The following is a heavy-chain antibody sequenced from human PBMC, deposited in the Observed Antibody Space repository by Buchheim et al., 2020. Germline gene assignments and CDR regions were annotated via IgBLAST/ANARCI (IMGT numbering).Heavy chain of an antibody. CDR2: IDPSDSYT. CDR3: ARDYEPAAGSYYYYGMDV. D-gene: IGHD6-13*01. J-gene: IGHJ6*02. Sequence: EVQLVQSGAEVKKPGESLRISCKGSGYSFTSYWISWVRQMPGKGLEWMGRIDPSDSYTNYSTSFQGHVTISADKSISTAYPQWSSLKASDTAMYYCARDYEPAAGSYYYYGMDVWGQGTT. CDR1: GYSFTSYW. V-gene: IGHV5-10-1*03.